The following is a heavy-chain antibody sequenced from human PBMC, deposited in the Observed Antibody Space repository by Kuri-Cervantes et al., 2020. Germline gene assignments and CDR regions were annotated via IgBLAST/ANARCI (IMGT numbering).Heavy chain of an antibody. CDR3: TTRGVLRYFDWLLTYYYGMDV. V-gene: IGHV3-15*01. CDR2: IKSKTDGGTT. J-gene: IGHJ6*02. CDR1: GFTFSNAW. D-gene: IGHD3-9*01. Sequence: GGSLRLSCAASGFTFSNAWMSWVRQAPGKGLEWVGRIKSKTDGGTTDYAAPVKGRFTISRDDSKNTLYLQMNSLKTEDTAVYYCTTRGVLRYFDWLLTYYYGMDVWGQGTTVTVSS.